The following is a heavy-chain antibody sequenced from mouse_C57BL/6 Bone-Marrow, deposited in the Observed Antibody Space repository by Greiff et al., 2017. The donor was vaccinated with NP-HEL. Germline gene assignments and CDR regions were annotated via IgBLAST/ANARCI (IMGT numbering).Heavy chain of an antibody. CDR3: ARQGEGGFAY. CDR1: GFTFSDYG. CDR2: ISNLAYSI. Sequence: EVKLMESGGGLVQPGGSLKLSCAASGFTFSDYGMAWVRQAPRKGPEWVAFISNLAYSIYYADTVTGRFTISRENAKNTLYLEMSSLRSEDTAMYYCARQGEGGFAYWGQGTLVTVSA. V-gene: IGHV5-15*01. J-gene: IGHJ3*01.